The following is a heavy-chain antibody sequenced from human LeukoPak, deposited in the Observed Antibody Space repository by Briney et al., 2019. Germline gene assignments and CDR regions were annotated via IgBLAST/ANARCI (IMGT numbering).Heavy chain of an antibody. CDR3: ARQGTITYAYFDY. CDR1: GGSISSYY. CDR2: IYYIGRT. V-gene: IGHV4-59*08. D-gene: IGHD2-2*01. J-gene: IGHJ4*02. Sequence: KPSETLSLTCTVSGGSISSYYWSWIRQPPGKGLEWIGYIYYIGRTNYNPSLKSRVTISVDTSKNQFSLMLTSVTAADTAVYYCARQGTITYAYFDYWSQGTLVTVSS.